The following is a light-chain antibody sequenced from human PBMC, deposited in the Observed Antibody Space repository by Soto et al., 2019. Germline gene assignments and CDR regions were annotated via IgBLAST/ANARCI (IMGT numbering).Light chain of an antibody. Sequence: DIQMTQSPSTLSASVGDRVTITCRASQSISSRLAWYQQKPGKAPKLLIYDASSLESGVPSRFSGSGSGTEFTLTISSLQPDDFATYYCQQYNVYSWTFGQGTKV. V-gene: IGKV1-5*01. CDR3: QQYNVYSWT. J-gene: IGKJ1*01. CDR2: DAS. CDR1: QSISSR.